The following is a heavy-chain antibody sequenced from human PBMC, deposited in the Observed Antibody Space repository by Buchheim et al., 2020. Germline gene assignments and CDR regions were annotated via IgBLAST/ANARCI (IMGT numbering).Heavy chain of an antibody. CDR2: IHYTGVT. J-gene: IGHJ4*02. CDR1: GASDISGNYY. V-gene: IGHV4-39*01. CDR3: VRQHAEDTNGYPADY. D-gene: IGHD2-8*01. Sequence: QLQLQESGPGLVKPSETLSLTCSVSGASDISGNYYWGWMRQPPGKGLEWIGSIHYTGVTYYNPSLKSRVTISGAQSKKQFSLNMRSVTAADTAMYYCVRQHAEDTNGYPADYWGQGTL.